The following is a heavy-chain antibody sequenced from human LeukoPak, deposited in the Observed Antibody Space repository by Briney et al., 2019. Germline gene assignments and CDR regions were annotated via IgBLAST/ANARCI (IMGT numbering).Heavy chain of an antibody. V-gene: IGHV4-61*02. CDR1: GGSISSGSYY. J-gene: IGHJ4*02. CDR3: ARADGSGSYLRDYFDY. Sequence: PSQTLSLTCTVSGGSISSGSYYWSWIRQPAGKGLEWIGSGYHRGNTYYNPSLKSRVTISLDTSKNQFSLRLTSVTAADTAVYYCARADGSGSYLRDYFDYWGQGTLVTVSS. D-gene: IGHD3-10*01. CDR2: GYHRGNT.